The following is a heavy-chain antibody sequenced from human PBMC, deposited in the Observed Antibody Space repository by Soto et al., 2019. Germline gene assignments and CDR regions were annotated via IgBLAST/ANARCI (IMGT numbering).Heavy chain of an antibody. CDR2: TRNKANRYST. J-gene: IGHJ4*02. D-gene: IGHD1-26*01. CDR1: GFTLSDHY. Sequence: PGGSLRLSCAASGFTLSDHYMDWVRQAPGEGLEWVGRTRNKANRYSTEYAASVKGRFIISRDDSQNSMYLQMNSLKIEDTAVYYCARGGSYQPPDYWGQGTLVTVSS. V-gene: IGHV3-72*01. CDR3: ARGGSYQPPDY.